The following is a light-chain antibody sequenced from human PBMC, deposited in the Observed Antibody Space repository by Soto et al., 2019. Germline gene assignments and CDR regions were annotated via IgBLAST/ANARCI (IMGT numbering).Light chain of an antibody. J-gene: IGLJ1*01. Sequence: QSVLTQPPSVSAAPGQKVTISCSGSSSNIGNNYVSWYQQLPGTAPKLLIYENNKRPSGIPDRFSGSKSGTSATLGITGLQTGDEAEYYCGTWDSSLSAGDVFGTGTKVTVL. CDR3: GTWDSSLSAGDV. V-gene: IGLV1-51*02. CDR1: SSNIGNNY. CDR2: ENN.